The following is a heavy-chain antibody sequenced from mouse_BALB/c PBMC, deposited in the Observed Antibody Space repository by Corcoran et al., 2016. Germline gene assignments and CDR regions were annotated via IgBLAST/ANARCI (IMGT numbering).Heavy chain of an antibody. V-gene: IGHV9-3-1*01. CDR1: GYTFTNYG. J-gene: IGHJ4*01. Sequence: QIQLVQSGTELKKPGETVKISCKASGYTFTNYGMNWVKQAPGKGLKWMGWINTYTGEPTYADDFKGRFAFSLETSASTAYLQINNLKNEDTATYFCARTPLHYYAMDYWGQGTSVTVSS. CDR2: INTYTGEP. CDR3: ARTPLHYYAMDY. D-gene: IGHD6-1*01.